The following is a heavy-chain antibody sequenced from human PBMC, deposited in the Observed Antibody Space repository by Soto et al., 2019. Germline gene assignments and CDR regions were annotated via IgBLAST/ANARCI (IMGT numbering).Heavy chain of an antibody. V-gene: IGHV3-30*18. CDR2: ISYDGSNK. CDR3: AKDLYGDYGLGY. J-gene: IGHJ4*02. Sequence: QVQLVESGGGVVQPGRSLRLSCAAPGFTFSSYGMHWVRQAPGKGLEWVAVISYDGSNKYYADSVKGRFTISRDNSKNTLYLQMNSLRAEDTAVYYCAKDLYGDYGLGYWGQGTLVTVSS. CDR1: GFTFSSYG. D-gene: IGHD4-17*01.